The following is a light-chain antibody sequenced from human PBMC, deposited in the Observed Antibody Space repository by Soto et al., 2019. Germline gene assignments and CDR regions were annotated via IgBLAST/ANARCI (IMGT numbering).Light chain of an antibody. CDR3: TSYTSRSIVI. Sequence: QSALAQPASVSGPPGQSITIPCIGTRSDVGGYNYVSWYQQHPGKAPKLLIYEVTNRPSGVSNRFSGSKSGNTASLTTSGLQAEDETDYYCTSYTSRSIVIFGGGTKVTVL. CDR2: EVT. J-gene: IGLJ2*01. CDR1: RSDVGGYNY. V-gene: IGLV2-14*01.